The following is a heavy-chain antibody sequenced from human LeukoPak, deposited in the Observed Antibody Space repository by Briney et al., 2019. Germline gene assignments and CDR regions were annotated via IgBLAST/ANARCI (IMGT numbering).Heavy chain of an antibody. D-gene: IGHD6-6*01. J-gene: IGHJ4*02. CDR1: GGSISSYH. Sequence: SETLSLTCTVSGGSISSYHWSWIRQPAGKGLEWIGRMHPSGSTNYNPSLKSRVTMTIDTSKKQFSLKLSSVTAAYTAVYYCAREGRDADPRVSDYWGQGTLVTVSS. CDR2: MHPSGST. CDR3: AREGRDADPRVSDY. V-gene: IGHV4-4*07.